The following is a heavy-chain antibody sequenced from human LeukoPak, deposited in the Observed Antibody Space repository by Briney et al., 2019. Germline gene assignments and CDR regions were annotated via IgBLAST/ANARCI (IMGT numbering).Heavy chain of an antibody. CDR2: IYYSGST. Sequence: PSETLSLTCTVTGGSISSYYWSWIRQPPGKGLEWIGYIYYSGSTNYNPSLKSRVTISVDTSKNQFSLKLSSVTAADTAVYYCARGSSSWFSYGMDVWGQGTTVTVSS. J-gene: IGHJ6*02. V-gene: IGHV4-59*12. D-gene: IGHD6-13*01. CDR1: GGSISSYY. CDR3: ARGSSSWFSYGMDV.